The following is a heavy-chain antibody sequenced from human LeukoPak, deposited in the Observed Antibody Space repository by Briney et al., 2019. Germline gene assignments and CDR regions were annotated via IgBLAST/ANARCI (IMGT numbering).Heavy chain of an antibody. CDR2: ITSSGDPI. D-gene: IGHD3-22*01. CDR1: GFPLTDYY. CDR3: ARGHYELPY. V-gene: IGHV3-11*01. Sequence: GGSLRLSCAASGFPLTDYYMSWIRQAPGKGLEWVSYITSSGDPIYYADSVKGRFTISRDNAKNSLYLQMNSLRAEDTAVYYCARGHYELPYWGRGTRVTVSS. J-gene: IGHJ4*02.